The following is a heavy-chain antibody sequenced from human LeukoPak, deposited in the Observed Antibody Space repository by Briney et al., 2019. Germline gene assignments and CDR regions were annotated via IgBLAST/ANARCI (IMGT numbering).Heavy chain of an antibody. D-gene: IGHD2-2*01. CDR2: IKQDGSEK. Sequence: TGGSLRLSCAASGFIFSTYGMHWVRQAPGKGLEWVANIKQDGSEKYYVDSVKGRFTISRDNAKNSLYLQMNSLRAEDTAVYYCARDEGYCSSTSCYLLDYWGQGTQVTVSS. CDR3: ARDEGYCSSTSCYLLDY. CDR1: GFIFSTYG. V-gene: IGHV3-7*01. J-gene: IGHJ4*02.